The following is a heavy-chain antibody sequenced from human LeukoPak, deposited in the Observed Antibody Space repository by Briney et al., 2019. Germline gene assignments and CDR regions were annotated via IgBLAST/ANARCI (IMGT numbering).Heavy chain of an antibody. J-gene: IGHJ4*02. V-gene: IGHV1-69*04. D-gene: IGHD6-19*01. CDR1: GGTFSSYA. Sequence: SVKVSCKASGGTFSSYAISWVRQAPGQGLEWMGRIIPILGIANYAQKFQGRVTITADKSTSTAYMELSSLRSEDTAVYYCATGPLPLLSKVAGTLRDYWGQGTLVTVSS. CDR3: ATGPLPLLSKVAGTLRDY. CDR2: IIPILGIA.